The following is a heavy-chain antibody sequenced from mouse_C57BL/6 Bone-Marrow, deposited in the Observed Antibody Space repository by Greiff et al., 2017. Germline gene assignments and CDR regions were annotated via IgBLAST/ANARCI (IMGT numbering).Heavy chain of an antibody. V-gene: IGHV1-19*01. J-gene: IGHJ2*01. D-gene: IGHD1-1*01. CDR3: ARGRNYYGSVDD. CDR2: INPYNGGT. Sequence: EVQRVESGPVLVKPGASVKMSCKASGYTFTDYYMNWVKQSHGKSLEWIGVINPYNGGTSYNQKFKGKATLTVDKSSSTAYMELNSLTSEDSAVYDGARGRNYYGSVDDWGQGTTLTVSS. CDR1: GYTFTDYY.